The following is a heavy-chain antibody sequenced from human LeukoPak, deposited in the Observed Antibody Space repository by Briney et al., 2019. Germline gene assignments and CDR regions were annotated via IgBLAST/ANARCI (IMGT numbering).Heavy chain of an antibody. J-gene: IGHJ6*02. CDR3: ASQEVDIVASYYYGLDV. V-gene: IGHV1-18*01. Sequence: ASVKVSCKASGYTFTSYGISWVRQAPGQGLEWMGWISAYNGNTNYAQKLQGRVTMTTDTSTSTAYMELRSLRSDDTAVYYCASQEVDIVASYYYGLDVWGQGTTVTVSS. CDR1: GYTFTSYG. D-gene: IGHD5-12*01. CDR2: ISAYNGNT.